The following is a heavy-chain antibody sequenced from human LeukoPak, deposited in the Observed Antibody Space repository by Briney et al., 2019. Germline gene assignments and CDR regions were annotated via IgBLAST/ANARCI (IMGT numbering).Heavy chain of an antibody. CDR2: INPNSGGT. V-gene: IGHV1-2*02. J-gene: IGHJ5*02. CDR1: GYTFTGYY. Sequence: ASVKVSCKASGYTFTGYYMHWVRQAPGQGLEWMGWINPNSGGTNYAQNFQGRVTMTRDTSISAAYMDLSRLTSDDTAIYYCAKGLSTGWFDPWGQGTLVTVSS. CDR3: AKGLSTGWFDP. D-gene: IGHD2-2*01.